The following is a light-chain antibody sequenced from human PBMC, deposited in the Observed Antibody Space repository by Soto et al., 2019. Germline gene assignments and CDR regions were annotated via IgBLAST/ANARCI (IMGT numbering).Light chain of an antibody. CDR1: QSISNW. CDR2: KAS. CDR3: QQTYSVPLT. V-gene: IGKV1-5*03. Sequence: DIQMTQSPSTLSASVGDSVTITCRASQSISNWLAWYQQKPGKVPRLLIYKASTLETGVPSRFSGSGSGTDFTLTISSLQPDDFATFYCQQTYSVPLTFGGGTKVDIK. J-gene: IGKJ4*01.